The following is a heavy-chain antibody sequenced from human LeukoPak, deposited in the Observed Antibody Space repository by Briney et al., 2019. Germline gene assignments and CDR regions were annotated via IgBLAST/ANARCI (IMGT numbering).Heavy chain of an antibody. CDR3: ARGLVATSSGDPFDY. CDR2: INHSGST. CDR1: GGFFSGYY. Sequence: SETLSLTCAVYGGFFSGYYWSWTRQPSGKGLEWIGEINHSGSTNYNPSLKSRVTISLDTSKNQFSLKLSSVTAADTAVYYCARGLVATSSGDPFDYWGQGTLVTVSS. V-gene: IGHV4-34*01. D-gene: IGHD5-12*01. J-gene: IGHJ4*02.